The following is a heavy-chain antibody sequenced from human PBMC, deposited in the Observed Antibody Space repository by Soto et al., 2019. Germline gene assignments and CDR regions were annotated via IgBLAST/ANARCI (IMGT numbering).Heavy chain of an antibody. CDR2: IWYDGSNK. CDR1: GFTFSSYG. Sequence: GGSLRLSCAASGFTFSSYGMHWVRQAPGKGLEWVAVIWYDGSNKYYADSVKGRFTISRDNSKNTLYLQMNSLRAEDTAVYYCARDNHCSGGSCRNRYYYGMDVWGQGTTVTVSS. CDR3: ARDNHCSGGSCRNRYYYGMDV. V-gene: IGHV3-33*01. D-gene: IGHD2-15*01. J-gene: IGHJ6*02.